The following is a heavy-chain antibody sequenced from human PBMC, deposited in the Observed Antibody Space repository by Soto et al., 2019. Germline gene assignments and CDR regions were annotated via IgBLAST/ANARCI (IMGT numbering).Heavy chain of an antibody. CDR2: IIPILGIA. CDR3: ARGDLPYYYYMDV. Sequence: QVQLVQSGAEVKKPGSSVKVSCKASGGTFSSYTISWVRQAPGQGLEWMGRIIPILGIANYAQKFQGRVTITADKSTSTAYMELSSLRSEDTAVYYCARGDLPYYYYMDVWSKGTTVTVSS. J-gene: IGHJ6*03. V-gene: IGHV1-69*02. D-gene: IGHD3-3*01. CDR1: GGTFSSYT.